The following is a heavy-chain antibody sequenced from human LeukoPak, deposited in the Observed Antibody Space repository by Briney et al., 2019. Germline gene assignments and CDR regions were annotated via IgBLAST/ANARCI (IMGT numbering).Heavy chain of an antibody. CDR2: ISTSGDT. J-gene: IGHJ3*02. V-gene: IGHV3-13*01. CDR3: VREGRGRSGTNAYDI. CDR1: GFSFSWYE. Sequence: GGSLRLSCASSGFSFSWYEMRWVRQGTGKRLECVSAISTSGDTFYAGSVKGRFTISRENAKESLYLQMNSLSAGDPAVYYCVREGRGRSGTNAYDIWGQRTVVTVST. D-gene: IGHD1-26*01.